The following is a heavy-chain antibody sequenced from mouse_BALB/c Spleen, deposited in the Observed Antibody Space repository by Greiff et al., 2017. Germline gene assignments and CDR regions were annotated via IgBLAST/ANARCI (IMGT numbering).Heavy chain of an antibody. CDR2: IAPGSGST. CDR1: GYTFTSYW. Sequence: ELVRPGTSVKLSCKASGYTFTSYWINWIKQRPGQGLEWIGRIAPGSGSTYYNEMFKGKATLTVDTSSSTAYIQLSSLSSEDSAVYFCARSGYAMDYWGQGTSVTVSS. J-gene: IGHJ4*01. V-gene: IGHV1S41*01. CDR3: ARSGYAMDY.